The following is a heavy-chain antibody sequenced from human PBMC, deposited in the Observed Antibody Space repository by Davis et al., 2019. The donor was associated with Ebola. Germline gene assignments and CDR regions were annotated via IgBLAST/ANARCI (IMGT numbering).Heavy chain of an antibody. CDR2: ISSSASYK. Sequence: GGSLRLSCAASGFTFSVYYMSWIRQAPGKGPEWVSSISSSASYKNYADSVKGRFTISRDNAKNSLYLQMNSLRDEDTAVYYCARETTVNDYWGQGTLVTVSS. D-gene: IGHD4-11*01. V-gene: IGHV3-11*06. J-gene: IGHJ4*02. CDR1: GFTFSVYY. CDR3: ARETTVNDY.